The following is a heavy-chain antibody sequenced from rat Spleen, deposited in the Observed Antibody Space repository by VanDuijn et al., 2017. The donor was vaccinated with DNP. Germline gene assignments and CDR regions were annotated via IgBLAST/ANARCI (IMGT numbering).Heavy chain of an antibody. CDR1: GFTFSDYN. CDR3: ATHRGY. CDR2: IIYDGTTT. J-gene: IGHJ2*01. V-gene: IGHV5S10*01. Sequence: EVRLVESGGELVQPGRSLNLSCAASGFTFSDYNMAWVRQAPKKGLEWVATIIYDGTTTYYRDSVKGRFTISRDNAKSTLYLQMNSLRSEDTATYYCATHRGYWGQGVMVTVSS.